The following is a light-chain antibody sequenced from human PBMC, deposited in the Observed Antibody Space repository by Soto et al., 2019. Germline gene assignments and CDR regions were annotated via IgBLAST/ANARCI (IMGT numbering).Light chain of an antibody. V-gene: IGKV1-12*01. CDR2: AAS. CDR1: QGVSSW. Sequence: DIQMTQSPSSVSASVGDRVTITCRASQGVSSWLAWYQQRPGKAPELLIFAASSLKSGVPSRFSGSGSGTNFTLTITNLQPEDLATYYYQQAHSFPRTFGHGTKVEIK. J-gene: IGKJ1*01. CDR3: QQAHSFPRT.